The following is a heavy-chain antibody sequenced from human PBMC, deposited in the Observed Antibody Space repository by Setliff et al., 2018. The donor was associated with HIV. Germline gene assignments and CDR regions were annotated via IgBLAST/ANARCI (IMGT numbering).Heavy chain of an antibody. D-gene: IGHD3-10*01. J-gene: IGHJ6*03. CDR2: IYPNSGGT. Sequence: ASVKVSCKASGYTLTAYYMHWVRQAPGQGLEWMGWIYPNSGGTTYAQKFQGRVTITSDTSTTSVYMQLSSLRSDDTTVYFCARAVAILIRGSTLHREYYMDVWGKGTTVTVSS. CDR1: GYTLTAYY. V-gene: IGHV1-2*02. CDR3: ARAVAILIRGSTLHREYYMDV.